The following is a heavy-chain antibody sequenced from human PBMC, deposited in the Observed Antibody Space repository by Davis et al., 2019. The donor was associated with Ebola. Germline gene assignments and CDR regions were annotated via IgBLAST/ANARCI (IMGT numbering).Heavy chain of an antibody. CDR1: GYTFTSYY. V-gene: IGHV1-46*01. D-gene: IGHD3-16*01. Sequence: ASVKVSCKASGYTFTSYYMHWVRHAPGQGLEWMGMINPSGGARSNAQNFQGRITMTRDTSTSTVYMELSSLKSEDTAMYYCARGHYSPAYDYWAQGTLVTVSS. J-gene: IGHJ4*02. CDR3: ARGHYSPAYDY. CDR2: INPSGGAR.